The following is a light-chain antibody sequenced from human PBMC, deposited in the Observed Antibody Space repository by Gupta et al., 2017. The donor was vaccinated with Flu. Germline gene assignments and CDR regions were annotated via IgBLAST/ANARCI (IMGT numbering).Light chain of an antibody. Sequence: DIQMTQSPSSVSASVGDRVTITCRASQGISTWLAWYQQRPGKAPKLLIYAASTLQSGVPSRFSGSGSGTDFTLTISSRHPEDFAPYYCQHSNCFPGLTFGGGTTVEI. V-gene: IGKV1-12*01. J-gene: IGKJ4*01. CDR2: AAS. CDR1: QGISTW. CDR3: QHSNCFPGLT.